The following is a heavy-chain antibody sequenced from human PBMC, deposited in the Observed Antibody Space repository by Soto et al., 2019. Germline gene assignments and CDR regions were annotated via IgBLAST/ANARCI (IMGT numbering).Heavy chain of an antibody. J-gene: IGHJ5*02. D-gene: IGHD3-10*01. CDR2: ISYDGSNK. CDR3: AREAYYYGSGSPRRHNWFDP. CDR1: GFTFSSYA. Sequence: QVQLVESGGGVVQPGRSLRLSCAASGFTFSSYAMHWVRQAPGKGLEWVAVISYDGSNKYYADSVKGRFTISRDNSKNKLYLQMNSLRAEDTAVYYCAREAYYYGSGSPRRHNWFDPWGQGTLVTVSS. V-gene: IGHV3-30-3*01.